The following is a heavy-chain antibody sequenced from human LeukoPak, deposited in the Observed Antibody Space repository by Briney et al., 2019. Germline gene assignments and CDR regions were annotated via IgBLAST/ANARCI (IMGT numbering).Heavy chain of an antibody. J-gene: IGHJ4*02. Sequence: PGGSLRLSCAASGFTFSSYAMSWVRQAPGKGLEWVAAISGSGGSTYYADSVKGRLTISRDNSKNTLYLQMNSLRAEDTAVYYCAKDLRGGSSWLPSDYWGQGTLVTVSS. CDR3: AKDLRGGSSWLPSDY. CDR1: GFTFSSYA. V-gene: IGHV3-23*01. D-gene: IGHD6-13*01. CDR2: ISGSGGST.